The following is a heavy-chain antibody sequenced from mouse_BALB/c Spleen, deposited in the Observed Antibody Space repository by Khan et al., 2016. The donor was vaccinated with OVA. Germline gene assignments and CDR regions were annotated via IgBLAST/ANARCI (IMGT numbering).Heavy chain of an antibody. D-gene: IGHD2-10*01. Sequence: QVQLKESGPGLVAPSQSLSITCTISGFSLTNYGVHWVRQPPGKGLEWLVVIWSDGSTTYNSALKSRLTISKDNSKSPVFLKMNSLQTDDTAMYCCARQPYYHYNIMDYWGQGTSVTVSS. CDR1: GFSLTNYG. J-gene: IGHJ4*01. CDR2: IWSDGST. CDR3: ARQPYYHYNIMDY. V-gene: IGHV2-6-1*01.